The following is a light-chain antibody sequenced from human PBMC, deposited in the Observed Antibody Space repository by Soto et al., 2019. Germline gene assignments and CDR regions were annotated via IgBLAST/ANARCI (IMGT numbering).Light chain of an antibody. V-gene: IGKV3-11*01. CDR1: QSVSTY. Sequence: EIVSPQSAATLSLSPGARAPLSCRASQSVSTYLAWYQQQPGQAPSILIYDASNRATGIPARFSGSGSGTDSPLTISSLQPDDFAVYYCQRRSNWWTFGQGTKVDIK. CDR2: DAS. J-gene: IGKJ1*01. CDR3: QRRSNWWT.